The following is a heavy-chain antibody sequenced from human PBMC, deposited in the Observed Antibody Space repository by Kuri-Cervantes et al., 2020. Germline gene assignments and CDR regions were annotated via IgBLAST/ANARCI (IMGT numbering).Heavy chain of an antibody. Sequence: ASVKVSCKASGYTFTSYAMNWVRQAPGQGLEWMGWINTNTGNPTYAQGFTGRFVFSLDTSVSTAYLQISSLKAEDTAVYYCAAVLLWFGELYYYYGMDVWCQGTTVTVSS. V-gene: IGHV7-4-1*02. D-gene: IGHD3-10*01. J-gene: IGHJ6*02. CDR2: INTNTGNP. CDR3: AAVLLWFGELYYYYGMDV. CDR1: GYTFTSYA.